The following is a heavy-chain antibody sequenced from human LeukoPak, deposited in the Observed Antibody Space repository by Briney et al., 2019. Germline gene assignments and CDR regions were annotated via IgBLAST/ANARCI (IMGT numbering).Heavy chain of an antibody. J-gene: IGHJ4*02. Sequence: SVKVSCKASGGTFSSYAISWVRQAPGQGLEWMGRIIPILGIANYAQKFQGRVTITADKSTSTAYMELSSLRSEDTAVYYCAKTHYYDSSGVPGDYWGQGTLVTVSS. CDR3: AKTHYYDSSGVPGDY. V-gene: IGHV1-69*04. CDR1: GGTFSSYA. CDR2: IIPILGIA. D-gene: IGHD3-22*01.